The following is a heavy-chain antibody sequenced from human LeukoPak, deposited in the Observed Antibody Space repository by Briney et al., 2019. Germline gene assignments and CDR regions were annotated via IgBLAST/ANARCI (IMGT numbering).Heavy chain of an antibody. Sequence: ASVKVSCKASGYTFTSYGISWVRQAPGQGLEWMGWISAYNGNTNYAQRLQGRVTMTTDTSTSTAYMELRSLRSDDTAVYYCARSDCSSTSCPSAPWGQGTLVTVSS. CDR1: GYTFTSYG. D-gene: IGHD2-2*01. J-gene: IGHJ5*02. CDR3: ARSDCSSTSCPSAP. CDR2: ISAYNGNT. V-gene: IGHV1-18*01.